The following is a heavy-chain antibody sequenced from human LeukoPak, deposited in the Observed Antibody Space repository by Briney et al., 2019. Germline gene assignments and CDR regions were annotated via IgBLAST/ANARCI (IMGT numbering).Heavy chain of an antibody. CDR1: GFTFSSYW. CDR2: IRYDGSLK. D-gene: IGHD6-13*01. J-gene: IGHJ4*02. CDR3: AKDRSSSWSGPDY. Sequence: GGSLRLSCAASGFTFSSYWMSWIRQAPGKGLEWVSFIRYDGSLKYYADSVKGRFTISRDNSKNTLYLQMNSLRAEDTAVYYCAKDRSSSWSGPDYWGQGTLVTVSS. V-gene: IGHV3-30*02.